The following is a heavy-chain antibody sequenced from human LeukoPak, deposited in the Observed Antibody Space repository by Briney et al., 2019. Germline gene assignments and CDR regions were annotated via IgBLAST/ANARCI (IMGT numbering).Heavy chain of an antibody. J-gene: IGHJ4*02. CDR3: AREESPDRSSSTDY. Sequence: GGSLRLSCAASGFTVSSNYMSWVRQAPGKGLEWVSVIYSGGSTYYADSMKGRFTISRDNSKNTLYLQMNSLRAEDTAVYYCAREESPDRSSSTDYWGQGTLVTVSS. D-gene: IGHD6-6*01. V-gene: IGHV3-53*01. CDR1: GFTVSSNY. CDR2: IYSGGST.